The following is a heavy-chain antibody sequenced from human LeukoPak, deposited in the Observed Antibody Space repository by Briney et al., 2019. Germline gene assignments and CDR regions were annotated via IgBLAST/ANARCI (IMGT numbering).Heavy chain of an antibody. D-gene: IGHD3-10*01. CDR1: GFTFSSYG. V-gene: IGHV3-30*02. CDR2: IRYDGSNK. CDR3: AKDLETMVRFQDAFDI. J-gene: IGHJ3*02. Sequence: GGSLRLSCAASGFTFSSYGMHLVRQAPGKGLEWVAFIRYDGSNKYYADSVKGRFTISRDNSKNTLYLQMNSLRAEDTAVYYCAKDLETMVRFQDAFDIWGQGTMVTVSS.